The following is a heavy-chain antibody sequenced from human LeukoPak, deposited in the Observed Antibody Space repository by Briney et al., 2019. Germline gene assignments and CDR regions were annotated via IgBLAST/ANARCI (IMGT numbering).Heavy chain of an antibody. V-gene: IGHV3-7*01. CDR2: IKQDGSEK. CDR1: GFTFSSYW. D-gene: IGHD5-12*01. CDR3: ARGVGGYSGYGDAFDI. Sequence: PGGSLRLSCAASGFTFSSYWMSWVRLAPGKGLEWVANIKQDGSEKYYVDSVKGRFTISRGNAKNSLYLQMNSLRAEDTAVYYCARGVGGYSGYGDAFDIWGQGTMVTVSS. J-gene: IGHJ3*02.